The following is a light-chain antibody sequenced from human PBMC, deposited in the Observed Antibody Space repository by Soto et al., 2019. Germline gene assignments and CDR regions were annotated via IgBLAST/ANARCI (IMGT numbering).Light chain of an antibody. CDR3: QKYDNVRWT. CDR1: QGIGNY. CDR2: GAS. J-gene: IGKJ1*01. V-gene: IGKV1-27*01. Sequence: DIQMTQSPSSLPASVGDRVTITCRASQGIGNYLVWYQQKPGKVPKLLIYGASILQSGVPSRFSGSGSGTYFTLNIRSMQHEDAATYYCQKYDNVRWTFSQGTKVDIK.